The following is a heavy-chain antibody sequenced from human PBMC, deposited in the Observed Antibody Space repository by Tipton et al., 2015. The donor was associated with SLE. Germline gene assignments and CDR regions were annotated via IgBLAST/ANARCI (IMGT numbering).Heavy chain of an antibody. V-gene: IGHV3-33*01. CDR2: IWYDGSNK. D-gene: IGHD1-7*01. J-gene: IGHJ6*03. Sequence: RSLRLSCAASGFTFSSYGMHWVRQAPGKGLEWVAVIWYDGSNKYYADSVKGRFTISRDNSKNTLYLQMNSLRAEDTAVYYCARELELGRNIPYYMDVWGKGTTVTVSS. CDR3: ARELELGRNIPYYMDV. CDR1: GFTFSSYG.